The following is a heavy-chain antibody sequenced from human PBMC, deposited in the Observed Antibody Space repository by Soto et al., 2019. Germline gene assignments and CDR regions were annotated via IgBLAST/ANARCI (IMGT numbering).Heavy chain of an antibody. CDR2: INHSGST. Sequence: SETLSLTCAVYGGSFSGYYWSWIRQPPGKGLEWIGEINHSGSTNYNPSLKSRVTISVDTSKNQFSLKLGSVTAADTAGYYCGRRRYCSSTSYCRYYYYGMDVRGQGTTVTVSS. CDR3: GRRRYCSSTSYCRYYYYGMDV. D-gene: IGHD2-2*01. V-gene: IGHV4-34*01. CDR1: GGSFSGYY. J-gene: IGHJ6*02.